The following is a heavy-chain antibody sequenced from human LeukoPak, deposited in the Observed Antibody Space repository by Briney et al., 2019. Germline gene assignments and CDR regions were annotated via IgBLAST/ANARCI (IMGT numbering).Heavy chain of an antibody. CDR1: GFTFSSYA. J-gene: IGHJ5*02. CDR2: INHSGST. D-gene: IGHD3-10*01. Sequence: PGGSLRLSCAASGFTFSSYAMSWVRQAPGKGLEWIGEINHSGSTNYNPSLKSRVTISLDTSKNQLSLKLSSVTAADTAVYYCARHGLREGYYASGRRAGWFDPWGQGTLVTVSS. V-gene: IGHV4-34*01. CDR3: ARHGLREGYYASGRRAGWFDP.